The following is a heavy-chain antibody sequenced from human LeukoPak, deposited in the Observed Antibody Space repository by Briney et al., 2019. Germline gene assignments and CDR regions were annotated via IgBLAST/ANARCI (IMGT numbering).Heavy chain of an antibody. V-gene: IGHV1-69*13. D-gene: IGHD6-13*01. J-gene: IGHJ5*02. CDR1: GGTFTSYA. CDR3: ARDIRIAAAGLNWFDP. Sequence: SVKVSCKTSGGTFTSYAITWVRQAPGQGLEWMGGIIPIFGTANYAQKFQGRVTITADESTSTAYMELSSLRSEDTAVYYCARDIRIAAAGLNWFDPWGQGTLVTVSS. CDR2: IIPIFGTA.